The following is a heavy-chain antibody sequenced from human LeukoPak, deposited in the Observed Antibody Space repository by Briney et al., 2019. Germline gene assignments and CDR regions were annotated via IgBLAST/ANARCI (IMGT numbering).Heavy chain of an antibody. CDR2: IYYSGST. V-gene: IGHV4-61*01. CDR3: ARGEYGLFDY. J-gene: IGHJ4*02. Sequence: SQTLSLTCTVSGGSISGGSYYWGWIRQPPGKGLEWIGYIYYSGSTKYNLSLKSRVTISVDTSKNQLSLKLSSVTAADTAVYYCARGEYGLFDYWGQGTLVTVSS. CDR1: GGSISGGSYY. D-gene: IGHD2/OR15-2a*01.